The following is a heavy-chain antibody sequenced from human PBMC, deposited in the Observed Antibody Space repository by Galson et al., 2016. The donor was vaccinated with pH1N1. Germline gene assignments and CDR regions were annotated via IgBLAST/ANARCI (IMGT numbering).Heavy chain of an antibody. CDR3: ARGPRRTWYFDY. D-gene: IGHD2-15*01. Sequence: PALVTPTQTLTLTCTFSGFSLTTSGMRVSWIRQAPGKALEWLARIDWDDDKFYNTSLKTRLTISKDTSRNQVVLTMSNMDPVETATYYCARGPRRTWYFDYWGQGTLVTVSS. V-gene: IGHV2-70*04. CDR2: IDWDDDK. J-gene: IGHJ4*02. CDR1: GFSLTTSGMR.